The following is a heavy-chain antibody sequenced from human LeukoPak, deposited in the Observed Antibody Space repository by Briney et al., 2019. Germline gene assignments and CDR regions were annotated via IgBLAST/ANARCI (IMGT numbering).Heavy chain of an antibody. Sequence: GGSLRLSCAASGFTFSSYAMSWVRQAPGKGLEWVSAISGSGGSTYYPGSVKGRFTISRENAKNSLYLQMNSLRAGDTAVYYCAREGVWRDGYNRGRSLNYYYYGMDVWGQGTTVTVSS. CDR3: AREGVWRDGYNRGRSLNYYYYGMDV. CDR1: GFTFSSYA. J-gene: IGHJ6*02. V-gene: IGHV3-23*01. D-gene: IGHD5-24*01. CDR2: ISGSGGST.